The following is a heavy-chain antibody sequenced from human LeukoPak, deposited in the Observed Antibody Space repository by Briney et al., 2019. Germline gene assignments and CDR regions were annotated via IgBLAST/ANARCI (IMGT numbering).Heavy chain of an antibody. J-gene: IGHJ4*02. V-gene: IGHV4-34*01. CDR3: ARVGYCSSTSCYDY. Sequence: SETLSLTCAVYGGSFSGYYGSWIRQPPGKGLEWIGEINHSGSTNYNPSLKRRVTISVDTSKNQSSLKLSSVTAADTAVYYCARVGYCSSTSCYDYWGQGTLVTVSS. CDR2: INHSGST. CDR1: GGSFSGYY. D-gene: IGHD2-2*01.